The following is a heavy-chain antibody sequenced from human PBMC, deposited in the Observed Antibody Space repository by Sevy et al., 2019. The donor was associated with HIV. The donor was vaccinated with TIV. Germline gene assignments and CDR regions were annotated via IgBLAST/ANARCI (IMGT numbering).Heavy chain of an antibody. CDR3: VRGYYGSGSPYYYYGMDV. J-gene: IGHJ6*02. V-gene: IGHV3-11*04. CDR1: GFTFSDYY. Sequence: GGSLRLSCAASGFTFSDYYMSWIRQAPGKWLEWVSYISSSGSTIYYADSVKGRFTISRDNAKNSLYLQMNSLRAEDTAVYYCVRGYYGSGSPYYYYGMDVWGQGTTVTVSS. CDR2: ISSSGSTI. D-gene: IGHD3-10*01.